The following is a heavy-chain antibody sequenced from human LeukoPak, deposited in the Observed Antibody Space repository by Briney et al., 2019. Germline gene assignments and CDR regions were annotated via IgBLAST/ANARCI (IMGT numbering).Heavy chain of an antibody. V-gene: IGHV4-38-2*02. CDR3: ARSHGSGSYSDAFDI. CDR1: GGSISSYY. D-gene: IGHD3-10*01. J-gene: IGHJ3*02. CDR2: IYHSGST. Sequence: PSETLSLTCTVSGGSISSYYWGWIRQPPGKGLEWIGSIYHSGSTYYNPSLKSRVTISVGTSKNQFSLKLSSVTAADTAVYYCARSHGSGSYSDAFDIWGQGTMVTVSS.